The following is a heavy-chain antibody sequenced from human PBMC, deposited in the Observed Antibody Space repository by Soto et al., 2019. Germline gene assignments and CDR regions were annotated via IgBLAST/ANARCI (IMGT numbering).Heavy chain of an antibody. CDR1: GYTFTSYG. D-gene: IGHD3-10*01. CDR2: ISGYNGNT. Sequence: QVQLVQSGAEVKKPGASVKVSCKASGYTFTSYGISWVRQAPGQGLEWMGWISGYNGNTNHAQKVQGRVTMTTDTSPNTAYMELRSLRSDETAVYYCARDDRGFGAFLDWFDPWGQGTLVTVSS. CDR3: ARDDRGFGAFLDWFDP. J-gene: IGHJ5*02. V-gene: IGHV1-18*01.